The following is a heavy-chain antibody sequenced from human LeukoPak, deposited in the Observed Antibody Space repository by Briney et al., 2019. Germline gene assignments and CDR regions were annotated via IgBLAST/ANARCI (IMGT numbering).Heavy chain of an antibody. Sequence: SSETLSLTCAVYGGSFSGYYWSWIRQPPGKGLEWIGEINHSGSTNYNPSLKSRVTISVDTSKNQFSLKLSSVTAADTAVYYWARGRDLPGTHGSLDYWGQGTLVTVSA. CDR1: GGSFSGYY. CDR2: INHSGST. J-gene: IGHJ4*02. V-gene: IGHV4-34*01. D-gene: IGHD1-1*01. CDR3: ARGRDLPGTHGSLDY.